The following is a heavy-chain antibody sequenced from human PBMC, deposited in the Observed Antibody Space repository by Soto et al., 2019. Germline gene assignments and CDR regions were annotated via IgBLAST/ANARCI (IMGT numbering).Heavy chain of an antibody. J-gene: IGHJ6*02. CDR2: MNPGSGGT. CDR1: GYTFTDYY. CDR3: TRDGDYFGRCMDV. V-gene: IGHV1-2*02. Sequence: QIQLVQSGAEVKKPGASVKVSCKGSGYTFTDYYLHWVRQAPGQGLEWMGWMNPGSGGTDYAQKFQGRVTMTRDTSITTAYMELSTLSSDDTAMYYCTRDGDYFGRCMDVWGQGTTVTVSS. D-gene: IGHD4-17*01.